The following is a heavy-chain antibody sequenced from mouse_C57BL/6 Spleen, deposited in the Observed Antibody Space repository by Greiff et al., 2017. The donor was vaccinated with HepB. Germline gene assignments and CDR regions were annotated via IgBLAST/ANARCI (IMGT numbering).Heavy chain of an antibody. J-gene: IGHJ4*01. V-gene: IGHV1-69*01. CDR2: IDPSDSYT. CDR1: GYTFTSYW. CDR3: ARWTAQATGAMDY. Sequence: QVQLQQSGAELVMPGASVKLSCKASGYTFTSYWMHWVKQRPGQGLEWIGEIDPSDSYTNYTQKFKGKSTLTVDKSSSTAYMQLSSLTSEDSAVYYCARWTAQATGAMDYWGQGTSVTVSS. D-gene: IGHD3-2*02.